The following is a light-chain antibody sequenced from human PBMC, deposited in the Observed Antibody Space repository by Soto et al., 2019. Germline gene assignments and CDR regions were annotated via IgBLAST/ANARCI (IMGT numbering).Light chain of an antibody. CDR3: QSYDSSRRV. J-gene: IGLJ1*01. Sequence: QSVLTHPPSVSGAPGQRVTISCTGSSSNIGAGYDVHWYQQLPGTAPKLLIYGNSNRPSGVPDRFSGSKSGTSASLAITGLQAEDEADYYCQSYDSSRRVFGTGTKVTVL. V-gene: IGLV1-40*01. CDR1: SSNIGAGYD. CDR2: GNS.